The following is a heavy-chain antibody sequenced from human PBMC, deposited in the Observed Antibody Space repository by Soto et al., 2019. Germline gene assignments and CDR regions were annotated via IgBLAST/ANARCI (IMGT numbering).Heavy chain of an antibody. V-gene: IGHV3-30-3*01. CDR1: GFTFSSYA. CDR3: ARDALLAQIYYFAY. Sequence: QVQLVESGGGVVQPGRSLRLSCAASGFTFSSYAMHWVRQAPGKGLEWVAVISYDGSNKYYADSVKGRFTISRDNSKNTLYLQMNSLRAEDTAVYYCARDALLAQIYYFAYWGQGTLVTVSS. CDR2: ISYDGSNK. J-gene: IGHJ4*02.